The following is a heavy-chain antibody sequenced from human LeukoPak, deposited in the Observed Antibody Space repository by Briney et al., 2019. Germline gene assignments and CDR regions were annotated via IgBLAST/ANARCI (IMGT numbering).Heavy chain of an antibody. V-gene: IGHV3-30-3*01. D-gene: IGHD3-10*01. CDR2: ISYDGNDK. CDR1: GYTFSNYA. CDR3: ARGRSGSHHFDS. Sequence: GGSLRLSCAASGYTFSNYAMHWVRQAPGKGLEWVAIISYDGNDKYYTDSVKGRFTISRDNSKNTLYLQMNSLRADDTAVYYCARGRSGSHHFDSWGQGTLVTVPS. J-gene: IGHJ4*02.